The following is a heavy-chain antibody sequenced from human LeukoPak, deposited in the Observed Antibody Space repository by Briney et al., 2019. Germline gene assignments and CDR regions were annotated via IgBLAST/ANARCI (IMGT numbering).Heavy chain of an antibody. Sequence: SETLSLTFAVSGVSISTRGYSWNWIRQPPGKGLGWSGYIYRTGHTFYRPSLKSLDNLSVDRSKNQVSPKLHPVTAADAAVFCCARGFFVRESPGSWFDPWGQGTLVTVSP. J-gene: IGHJ5*02. V-gene: IGHV4-30-2*01. CDR2: IYRTGHT. CDR1: GVSISTRGYS. CDR3: ARGFFVRESPGSWFDP. D-gene: IGHD3-10*02.